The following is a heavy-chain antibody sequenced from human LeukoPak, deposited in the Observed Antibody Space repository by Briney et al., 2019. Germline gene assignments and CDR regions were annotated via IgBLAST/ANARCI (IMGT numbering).Heavy chain of an antibody. CDR1: GFTFSSYA. J-gene: IGHJ4*02. V-gene: IGHV3-23*01. CDR2: ISGSGGST. CDR3: AGGQGYLIQL. Sequence: PGGSLRLSCAASGFTFSSYAMSWVRQAPGKGLEWVSAISGSGGSTYYADSVKGRFTISRDNSKNTLYLQINNLRAEDTAVYYCAGGQGYLIQLWGQGTLVTVSS. D-gene: IGHD2-15*01.